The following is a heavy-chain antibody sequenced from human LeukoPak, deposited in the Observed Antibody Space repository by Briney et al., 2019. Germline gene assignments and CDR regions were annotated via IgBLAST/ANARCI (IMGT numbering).Heavy chain of an antibody. J-gene: IGHJ4*02. D-gene: IGHD6-6*01. Sequence: SETLSLTCTVSVGSLSNYYWSWMRQPPGKGLEWIVYISDSGSTNYNPSLKTRVTISVDTTKNQFSLKLSSVTAADTAVYYCARGRSNIAPRLLDGWGQGTLVTVSS. V-gene: IGHV4-59*01. CDR2: ISDSGST. CDR3: ARGRSNIAPRLLDG. CDR1: VGSLSNYY.